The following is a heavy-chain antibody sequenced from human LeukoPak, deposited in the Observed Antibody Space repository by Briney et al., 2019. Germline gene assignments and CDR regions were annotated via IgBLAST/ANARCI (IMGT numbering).Heavy chain of an antibody. V-gene: IGHV4-59*11. CDR3: ASWMTTVTTSWFDP. D-gene: IGHD4-17*01. Sequence: LETLSLTCTVSGGSISSHYWSWIRQPPGKGLEWIGYIYYSGSTNYNPSLKGRVTISVDTSKNQFSLKLSSVTAADTAVYYCASWMTTVTTSWFDPWGQGTLVTVSS. CDR2: IYYSGST. CDR1: GGSISSHY. J-gene: IGHJ5*02.